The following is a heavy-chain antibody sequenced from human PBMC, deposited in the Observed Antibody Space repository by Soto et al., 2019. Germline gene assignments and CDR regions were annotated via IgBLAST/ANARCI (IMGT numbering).Heavy chain of an antibody. CDR2: IYYSGST. J-gene: IGHJ6*01. D-gene: IGHD3-22*01. V-gene: IGHV4-39*01. CDR3: ARRLYYDSSGFEGGGMDV. Sequence: QLQLQESGPGLVKPSETLSLTCTVSGGSISSSSYYWGWIRQPPGKGLEWIGSIYYSGSTYYNPSLKRPVTISVDTSKNQFSLKLSSVTAADTAVYYCARRLYYDSSGFEGGGMDVW. CDR1: GGSISSSSYY.